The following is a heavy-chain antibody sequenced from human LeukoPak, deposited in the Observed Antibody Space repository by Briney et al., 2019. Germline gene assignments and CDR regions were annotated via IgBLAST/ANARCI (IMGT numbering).Heavy chain of an antibody. J-gene: IGHJ4*02. V-gene: IGHV3-23*01. CDR2: ISGDAIYT. D-gene: IGHD4-17*01. Sequence: PGGSLRLSCAASGFTFSNYAMTWVRHAPGKGLQWVSAISGDAIYTYYLDSVKGRFTTSRDNSKNTLFLQMNSLRADDTAAYYCAKNYGISRPFYDYWGQGIVVTVSS. CDR1: GFTFSNYA. CDR3: AKNYGISRPFYDY.